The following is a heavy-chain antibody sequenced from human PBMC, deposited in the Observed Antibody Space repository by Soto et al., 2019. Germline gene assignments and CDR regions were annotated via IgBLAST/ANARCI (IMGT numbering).Heavy chain of an antibody. Sequence: QGQLVQSGAEVKKPGASVRVSCKTSGYTFINYGITWVRQAPGQGLEWMGWLSAYNGDTSSSEKLQDRFTMTTDTSTNTVYMDLRSLTSDETAVYYCARWSAIVGGAEALDVWGQGTMVIVSS. D-gene: IGHD1-26*01. V-gene: IGHV1-18*01. CDR1: GYTFINYG. CDR2: LSAYNGDT. J-gene: IGHJ3*01. CDR3: ARWSAIVGGAEALDV.